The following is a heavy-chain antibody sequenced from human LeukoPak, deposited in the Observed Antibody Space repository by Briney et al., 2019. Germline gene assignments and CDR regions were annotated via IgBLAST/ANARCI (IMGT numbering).Heavy chain of an antibody. CDR1: GFTFSSYT. Sequence: GGSRRLSCAASGFTFSSYTMSWVRQAPGKGLEWVSAIVGSGGSTYYADSVKGRFTISRDNSKNTLYLQMNSLRAEDTAVYYCAKPGGMYYYDSSGYNTPGYFDYWGQGTLVTVSS. CDR2: IVGSGGST. D-gene: IGHD3-22*01. CDR3: AKPGGMYYYDSSGYNTPGYFDY. V-gene: IGHV3-23*01. J-gene: IGHJ4*02.